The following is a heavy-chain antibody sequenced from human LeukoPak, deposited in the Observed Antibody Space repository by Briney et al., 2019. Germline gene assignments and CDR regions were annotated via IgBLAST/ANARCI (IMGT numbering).Heavy chain of an antibody. CDR1: GGSISSSSYY. D-gene: IGHD6-13*01. Sequence: SETLSPTCTVSGGSISSSSYYWGWIRQPPGKGLEWIGSIYYSGSTYYNPSLKSRVTISVDTSKNQFSLRLSSVTAADTAVYYCARRSTAPIAGTGVNWFDPWGQGTLVTVSS. V-gene: IGHV4-39*01. J-gene: IGHJ5*02. CDR2: IYYSGST. CDR3: ARRSTAPIAGTGVNWFDP.